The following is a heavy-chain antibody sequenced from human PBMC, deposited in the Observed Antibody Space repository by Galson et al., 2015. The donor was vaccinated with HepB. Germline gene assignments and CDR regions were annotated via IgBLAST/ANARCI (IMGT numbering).Heavy chain of an antibody. D-gene: IGHD4-17*01. CDR1: GYTFTSYG. V-gene: IGHV1-18*01. J-gene: IGHJ4*02. Sequence: SCKASGYTFTSYGISWVRQAPGQGLEWMGWISAYNGNTNYAQKLQGRVTMTTDTSTSTAYMELRSLRSDDTAVYYCARGYHDYGDKFIDYWGQGTLVTVSS. CDR3: ARGYHDYGDKFIDY. CDR2: ISAYNGNT.